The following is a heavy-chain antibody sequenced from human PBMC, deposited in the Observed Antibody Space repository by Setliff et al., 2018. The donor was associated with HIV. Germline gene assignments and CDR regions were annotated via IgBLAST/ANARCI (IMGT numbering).Heavy chain of an antibody. Sequence: SETLSLTCAVYGGSFSGYYWSWIRQPPGKGLEWIGSIYQTGTTYYHPSLKSRVTISVDTSQNQFSLRLSSVTAADTAVYYCARGSGRFCSGGRCSAFDYWGQGTLVTVSS. CDR1: GGSFSGYY. CDR2: IYQTGTT. CDR3: ARGSGRFCSGGRCSAFDY. V-gene: IGHV4-34*01. J-gene: IGHJ4*02. D-gene: IGHD2-15*01.